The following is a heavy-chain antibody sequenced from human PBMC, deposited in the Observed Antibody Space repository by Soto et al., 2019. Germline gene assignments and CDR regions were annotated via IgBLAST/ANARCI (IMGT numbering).Heavy chain of an antibody. V-gene: IGHV3-33*01. CDR1: GFTFSSYG. D-gene: IGHD3-10*01. Sequence: QVQLVESGGGVVQPGRSLRLSCAASGFTFSSYGMHWVRQAPGKGLEWVAVIWYDGSNKYYADSVKGRFTISRDNSKNTLYLQMNSLRAEDTAVYYCARVRVYGSGVPSYYYGMDVWGQGTTVTVSS. CDR2: IWYDGSNK. J-gene: IGHJ6*02. CDR3: ARVRVYGSGVPSYYYGMDV.